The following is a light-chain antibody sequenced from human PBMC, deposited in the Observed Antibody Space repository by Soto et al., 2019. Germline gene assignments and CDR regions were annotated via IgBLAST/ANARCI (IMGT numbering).Light chain of an antibody. CDR1: QDISNY. V-gene: IGKV1-33*01. J-gene: IGKJ4*01. Sequence: DIQMPQSPYALSASVVDRVTSTSQASQDISNYLNWYQQKPGKAPKLLIYDTSNLETGVPSRFSGSGSGTDFTFTSSSLQPEDIATYYCQQYDNLLTFGGGTKVEI. CDR2: DTS. CDR3: QQYDNLLT.